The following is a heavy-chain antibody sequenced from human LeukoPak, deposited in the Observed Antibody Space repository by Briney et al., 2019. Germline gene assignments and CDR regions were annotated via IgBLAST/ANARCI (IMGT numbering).Heavy chain of an antibody. CDR1: GVSIRGSNYY. V-gene: IGHV4-61*01. CDR3: ARISSSNWYNERGAFDV. J-gene: IGHJ3*01. Sequence: PSETLSLTCNVSGVSIRGSNYYWSWVRQPPGKGLEWIGFVYYTGSTNYSPSLKSRVTISVDTSKNQFSLKLRSVTAADTAVYYCARISSSNWYNERGAFDVWGQGTMVTVSS. CDR2: VYYTGST. D-gene: IGHD6-13*01.